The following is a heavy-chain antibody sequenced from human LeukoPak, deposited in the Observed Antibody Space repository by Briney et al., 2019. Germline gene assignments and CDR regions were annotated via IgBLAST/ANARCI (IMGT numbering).Heavy chain of an antibody. CDR2: IYYSGNT. CDR1: GGSVTSSNYF. Sequence: SETLSLTCSLSGGSVTSSNYFWAWIRQPPEKGLEFIGYIYYSGNTNYNPSLKSRVTISVDTSKNQFSLKLSSVTAADTAVYYCARIDTSGYNGYSFDYWGQGTLVTVSS. J-gene: IGHJ4*02. D-gene: IGHD3-22*01. V-gene: IGHV4-61*05. CDR3: ARIDTSGYNGYSFDY.